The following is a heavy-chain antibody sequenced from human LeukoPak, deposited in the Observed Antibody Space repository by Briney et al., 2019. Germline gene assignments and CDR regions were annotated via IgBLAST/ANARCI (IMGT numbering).Heavy chain of an antibody. D-gene: IGHD3-22*01. CDR3: AKDGYYYHSSGYYYYLDY. J-gene: IGHJ4*02. Sequence: GGSLRLSCAASGFTFSNYAMSWVRQAPGKGLEWVSTISGSGGSTSYADSVKGRFTISRDNSKNTLYLQMNSLRAEDTAVYYCAKDGYYYHSSGYYYYLDYWGQGTLVTVSS. V-gene: IGHV3-23*01. CDR2: ISGSGGST. CDR1: GFTFSNYA.